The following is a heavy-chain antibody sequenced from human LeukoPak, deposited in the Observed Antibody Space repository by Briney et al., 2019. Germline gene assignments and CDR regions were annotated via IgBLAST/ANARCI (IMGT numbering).Heavy chain of an antibody. CDR3: ARVTVTTPNWFDP. Sequence: PSETLSLTCAVYGGSFSGYYWSWIRQPPGKGLEWIGEINHSGSTNYNPSLKSRVTISVDTSKNQFSLKLSSVTAADTAVYYCARVTVTTPNWFDPWGKGTLVTVSS. V-gene: IGHV4-34*01. CDR2: INHSGST. CDR1: GGSFSGYY. D-gene: IGHD4-17*01. J-gene: IGHJ5*02.